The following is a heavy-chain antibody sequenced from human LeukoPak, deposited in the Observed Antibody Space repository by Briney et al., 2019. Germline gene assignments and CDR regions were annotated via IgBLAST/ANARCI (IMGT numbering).Heavy chain of an antibody. CDR1: GGSFSGYY. Sequence: SETLSLTCAVYGGSFSGYYWSWIRQPPGKGLEWIGEINHSGSTNYNPSLKSRVTISVDTSKNQFSLKLSSVTAADTAVYYCARAVEMATGIDYWGQRTLVTVSS. V-gene: IGHV4-34*01. CDR3: ARAVEMATGIDY. D-gene: IGHD5-24*01. J-gene: IGHJ4*02. CDR2: INHSGST.